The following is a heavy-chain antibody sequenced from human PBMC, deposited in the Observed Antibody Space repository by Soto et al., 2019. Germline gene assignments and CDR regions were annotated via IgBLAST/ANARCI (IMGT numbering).Heavy chain of an antibody. V-gene: IGHV4-4*02. D-gene: IGHD6-6*01. J-gene: IGHJ4*02. CDR2: IYHSGST. Sequence: SETLSLTCAVSGGSISSSNWWSWVRQPPGKGLEWIGEIYHSGSTNYNPSLKSRVTISVDKSKNQFSLKLSSVTAADTAVYYCARATPARRGDFDYWGQGTLVTVSS. CDR1: GGSISSSNW. CDR3: ARATPARRGDFDY.